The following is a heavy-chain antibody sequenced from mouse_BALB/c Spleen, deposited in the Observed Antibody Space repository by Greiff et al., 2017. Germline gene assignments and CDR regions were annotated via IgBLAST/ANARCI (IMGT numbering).Heavy chain of an antibody. CDR3: ERRTGYYYAIDY. J-gene: IGHJ4*01. V-gene: IGHV1-9*01. CDR2: ILPGSGST. Sequence: VQRVESGAELMKPGASVKISCKATGYTFSSYWIEWVKQRPGHGLEWIGEILPGSGSTNYNEKFKGKATFTADTSSNTAYMQLSSLTSEDSAVYYCERRTGYYYAIDYWGQGTSVTVSS. D-gene: IGHD4-1*01. CDR1: GYTFSSYW.